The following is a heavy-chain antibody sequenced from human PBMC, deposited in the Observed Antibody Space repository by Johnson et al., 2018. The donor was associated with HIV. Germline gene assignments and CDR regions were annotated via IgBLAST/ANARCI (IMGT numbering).Heavy chain of an antibody. CDR2: IYSGGST. CDR3: ARALLIAARPVGAFDI. CDR1: DFTVSSNY. Sequence: VQLVESGGRLIQPGGSLRLSCTASDFTVSSNYMSWVRQAPGKGLEWVSVIYSGGSTYYADSVKGRFTISRDNSKNTLSLQMNSPRVDDTAVYYCARALLIAARPVGAFDIWGQGTMVTVSS. V-gene: IGHV3-66*03. D-gene: IGHD6-6*01. J-gene: IGHJ3*02.